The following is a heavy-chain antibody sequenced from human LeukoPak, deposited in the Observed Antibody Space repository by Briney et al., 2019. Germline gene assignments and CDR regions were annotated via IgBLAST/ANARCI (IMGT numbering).Heavy chain of an antibody. J-gene: IGHJ5*02. Sequence: GGSLRLSYAASGFTLSDYYMSWIRQAPGKGLEWVSYISSSGSTIYYADSVKGRFTISRDNAKNSLYLQMNSLRAEDTAVYYCARPERYFDWLPSMSWFDPWGQGTLVTVSS. D-gene: IGHD3-9*01. CDR3: ARPERYFDWLPSMSWFDP. V-gene: IGHV3-11*01. CDR2: ISSSGSTI. CDR1: GFTLSDYY.